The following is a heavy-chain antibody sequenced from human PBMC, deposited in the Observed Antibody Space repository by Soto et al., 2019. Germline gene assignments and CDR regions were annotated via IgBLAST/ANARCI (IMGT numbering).Heavy chain of an antibody. Sequence: GGSLRLSCAASGFTFSSYAMSWVRQAPGKGLEWVSAISGSGGSTYYADSVKGRFTISRDNSKNTLYLQMNSLRAEDTAVYYCAKGYYYDSSGYYYFDYWGQGTLVTVSS. V-gene: IGHV3-23*01. J-gene: IGHJ4*02. CDR3: AKGYYYDSSGYYYFDY. CDR2: ISGSGGST. D-gene: IGHD3-22*01. CDR1: GFTFSSYA.